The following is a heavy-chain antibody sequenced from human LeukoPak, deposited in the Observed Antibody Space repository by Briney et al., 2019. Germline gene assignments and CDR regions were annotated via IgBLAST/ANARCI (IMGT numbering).Heavy chain of an antibody. J-gene: IGHJ4*02. CDR2: ISGSGGST. CDR1: GFTFSIYA. CDR3: AKKSSAIVVVTAY. Sequence: GGSLTPSCAASGFTFSIYAMSWVRHAPGKGLEWVSAISGSGGSTYYADSVKGRFPISRDNSKNTLYLQMNSLRAEDTVVYYCAKKSSAIVVVTAYWGQGKLISVSS. V-gene: IGHV3-23*01. D-gene: IGHD3-22*01.